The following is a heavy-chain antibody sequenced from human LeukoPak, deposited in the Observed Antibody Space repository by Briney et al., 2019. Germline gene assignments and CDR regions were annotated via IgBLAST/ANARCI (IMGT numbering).Heavy chain of an antibody. D-gene: IGHD4-17*01. J-gene: IGHJ5*02. V-gene: IGHV1-18*01. CDR3: ARVAVTTGPGGWFDP. CDR2: ISAYNGNT. CDR1: GYTFTSYG. Sequence: ASVKVSFKASGYTFTSYGISWVRQAPGQGLEWMGWISAYNGNTNYAQKLQGRVTMTTDTSTSTAYMEPRSLRSDDTAVYYCARVAVTTGPGGWFDPWGQGTLVTVSS.